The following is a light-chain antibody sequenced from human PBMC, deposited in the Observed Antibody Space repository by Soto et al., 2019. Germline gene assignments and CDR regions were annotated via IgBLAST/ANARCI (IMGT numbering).Light chain of an antibody. V-gene: IGKV1-5*03. CDR2: KAS. Sequence: DIQMTHSPSTLSASVGDRVTITCRASQSISNWLAWYQQKPGKAPNLLIYKASSLESGVPSRFSGSGSGTEFTLTINTRQPEDFAVYYCQQYYQWPSYTFGQGTKVDIK. CDR1: QSISNW. CDR3: QQYYQWPSYT. J-gene: IGKJ2*01.